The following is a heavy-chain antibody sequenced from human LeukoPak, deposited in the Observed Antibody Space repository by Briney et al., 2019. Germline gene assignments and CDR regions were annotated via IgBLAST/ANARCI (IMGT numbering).Heavy chain of an antibody. CDR2: IYYTGST. V-gene: IGHV4-59*01. D-gene: IGHD5-24*01. CDR3: ARGSEDGYNFSFYYYYYYMDV. J-gene: IGHJ6*03. CDR1: GGSISNYY. Sequence: SETLSLTCTVSGGSISNYYWSWIRQPPGKGLEWIGYIYYTGSTNYNPSLKSRVTISVDTSKNQFSLKLSSVTAADTAVYYCARGSEDGYNFSFYYYYYYMDVWGKGTTVTVSS.